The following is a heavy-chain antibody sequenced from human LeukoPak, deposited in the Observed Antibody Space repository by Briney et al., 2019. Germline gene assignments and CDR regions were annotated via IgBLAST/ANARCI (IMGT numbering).Heavy chain of an antibody. CDR1: GFTFSNYW. CDR3: VRDRYYTMDV. J-gene: IGHJ6*03. CDR2: IKSDGIST. V-gene: IGHV3-74*01. Sequence: PGGSLRLSCAASGFTFSNYWMHWVRQAPGKGLVWVSRIKSDGISTIYADSVKGRFIISRDNAKNTLYLQMNSLRAEDSAVYYCVRDRYYTMDVWGKGTTVSVSS.